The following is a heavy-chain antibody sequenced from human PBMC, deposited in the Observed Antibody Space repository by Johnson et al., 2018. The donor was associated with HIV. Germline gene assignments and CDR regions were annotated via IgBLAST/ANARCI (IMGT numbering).Heavy chain of an antibody. J-gene: IGHJ3*02. CDR3: ARVSSIAALWDAFDI. V-gene: IGHV3-20*04. Sequence: VQLVESGGGVVRPGGSLRLSCAASGFTFDDYGMSWVRQAPGKGLEWVSGMNWNGGSTGYADSVKGRFTISRDNSKNTLYLQMNSLRAEDTAMYYCARVSSIAALWDAFDIWGQGTMVTVSS. CDR1: GFTFDDYG. CDR2: MNWNGGST. D-gene: IGHD6-6*01.